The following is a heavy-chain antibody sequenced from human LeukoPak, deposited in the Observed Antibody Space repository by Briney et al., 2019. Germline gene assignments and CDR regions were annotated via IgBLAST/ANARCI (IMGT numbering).Heavy chain of an antibody. CDR3: AIDRSLEVGPLFDY. V-gene: IGHV3-23*01. J-gene: IGHJ4*02. CDR1: GFTFSSYA. D-gene: IGHD2-8*02. CDR2: ISGSGGST. Sequence: GGSLRLSCAASGFTFSSYAMSWVRQVPGKGLEWVSAISGSGGSTYYADSVKGRFTISRDNSKNTLYLQMNSLRAEDTAVYYCAIDRSLEVGPLFDYWGQGTLVTVSS.